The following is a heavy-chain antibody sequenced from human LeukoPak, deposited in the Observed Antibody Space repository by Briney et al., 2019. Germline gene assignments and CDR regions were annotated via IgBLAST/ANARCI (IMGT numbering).Heavy chain of an antibody. CDR1: GFTFSSYG. V-gene: IGHV3-30*18. J-gene: IGHJ1*01. D-gene: IGHD6-6*01. Sequence: PGESLRLSCAASGFTFSSYGMHWVRQAPGKGLEWVAVISYDGSNKYYADSVKGRFTISRDNSKNTLYLQMNSLRAEDTAVYYCAKAAGIAARPLYFQHWGQGTLVTVSS. CDR3: AKAAGIAARPLYFQH. CDR2: ISYDGSNK.